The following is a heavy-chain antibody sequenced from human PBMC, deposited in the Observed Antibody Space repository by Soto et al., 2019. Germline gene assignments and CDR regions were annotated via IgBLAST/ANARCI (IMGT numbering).Heavy chain of an antibody. J-gene: IGHJ4*02. CDR1: GYTFTNYG. CDR3: ARVGAYCVSTSCHDY. Sequence: QVQLVQSGAEVKKPGASVQVSCKASGYTFTNYGISWVRQAPGQGLEWMGWISAYNGNTDYAQKLQGRVTMTTDTSTSTAYMELRSLRSDDTAVYYCARVGAYCVSTSCHDYWGQGTLVTVSS. D-gene: IGHD2-2*01. CDR2: ISAYNGNT. V-gene: IGHV1-18*01.